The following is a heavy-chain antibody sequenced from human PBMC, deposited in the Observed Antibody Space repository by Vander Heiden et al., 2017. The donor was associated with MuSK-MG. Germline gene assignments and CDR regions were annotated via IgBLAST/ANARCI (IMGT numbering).Heavy chain of an antibody. CDR1: GFTFSSYG. Sequence: QVQLVESGGGVVQPWRSLRLSCAASGFTFSSYGMHWVRQAPGKGLEWVAVISYDGSNKYYADSVKGRFTISRDNSKNTLYLQMNSLRAEDTAVYYCAKGQDFVEEDWFDPWGQGTLVTVSS. CDR3: AKGQDFVEEDWFDP. CDR2: ISYDGSNK. D-gene: IGHD2-15*01. V-gene: IGHV3-30*18. J-gene: IGHJ5*02.